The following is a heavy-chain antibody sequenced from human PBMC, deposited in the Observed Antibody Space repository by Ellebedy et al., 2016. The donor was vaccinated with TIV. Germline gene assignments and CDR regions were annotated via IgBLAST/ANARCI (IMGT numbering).Heavy chain of an antibody. CDR2: IDPSDSYT. CDR3: ARIGGSTTYYYYMDV. Sequence: GESLKISXKGSGYSFTSYWISWVRQMPGKGLEWMGRIDPSDSYTNYSPSFQGHVTISADKSISTAYLQWSSLKASDTAIYYCARIGGSTTYYYYMDVWGKGTTVTVSS. D-gene: IGHD3-16*01. CDR1: GYSFTSYW. J-gene: IGHJ6*03. V-gene: IGHV5-10-1*01.